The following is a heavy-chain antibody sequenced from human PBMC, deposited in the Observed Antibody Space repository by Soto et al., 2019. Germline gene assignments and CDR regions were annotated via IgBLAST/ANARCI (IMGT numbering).Heavy chain of an antibody. D-gene: IGHD1-26*01. CDR2: INPSGGST. V-gene: IGHV1-46*03. CDR1: GYTFTSYY. Sequence: ASVKVSCKASGYTFTSYYMHWVRQAPGQGLEWMGIINPSGGSTSYAQKFQGRVTMTRDTSTSTVYMELSSLRSEDTAVYYCARSVGGYYPRGNWFDPWGQGTLVTVSS. CDR3: ARSVGGYYPRGNWFDP. J-gene: IGHJ5*02.